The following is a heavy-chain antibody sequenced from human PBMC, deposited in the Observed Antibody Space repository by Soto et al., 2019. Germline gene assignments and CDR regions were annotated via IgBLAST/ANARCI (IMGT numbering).Heavy chain of an antibody. CDR1: GYTFTGYY. V-gene: IGHV1-2*04. CDR2: INPNSGGT. D-gene: IGHD3-10*01. Sequence: QVQLVQSGAEVKKPGASVKVSCKASGYTFTGYYMHWVRQAPGQGLEWMGWINPNSGGTNYAQKFQGWVTMTRDTSISTAYMELSRVRSDDTAVYYCAREGEGLWFGEPIVGGMDVWGQGTTVTVSS. CDR3: AREGEGLWFGEPIVGGMDV. J-gene: IGHJ6*02.